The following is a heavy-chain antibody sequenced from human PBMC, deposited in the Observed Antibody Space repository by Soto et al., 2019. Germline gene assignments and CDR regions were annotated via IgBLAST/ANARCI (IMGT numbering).Heavy chain of an antibody. CDR2: IYSDGST. V-gene: IGHV3-53*04. CDR3: AKGTTFALDL. CDR1: GLSVSTNY. D-gene: IGHD4-17*01. Sequence: EVQLVESGGGLVQPGGSLRLSCAASGLSVSTNYMNWARQAPGKGLEWVSLIYSDGSTYYADSIKGRFTISRHNSNNTPYLQINSLRAEDTAVYYCAKGTTFALDLWGQGTMVTVSS. J-gene: IGHJ3*01.